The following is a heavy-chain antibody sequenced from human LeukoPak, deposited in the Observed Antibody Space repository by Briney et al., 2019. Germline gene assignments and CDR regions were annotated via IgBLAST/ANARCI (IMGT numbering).Heavy chain of an antibody. CDR2: IYYSGST. V-gene: IGHV4-59*01. J-gene: IGHJ4*02. D-gene: IGHD3-10*01. CDR3: ARLVYSDSGGYYFFDY. CDR1: GGSISSFY. Sequence: SETLSLTCSVSGGSISSFYWSWIRQPPGKGLEWIGYIYYSGSTNYNPSLKSRVTISVDTSKNQFSLKLSSVTAADTAVYYCARLVYSDSGGYYFFDYWGQGTLVTVSS.